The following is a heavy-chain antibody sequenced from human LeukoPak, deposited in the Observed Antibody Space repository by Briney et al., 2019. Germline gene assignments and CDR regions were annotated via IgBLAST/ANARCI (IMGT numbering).Heavy chain of an antibody. V-gene: IGHV4-34*01. J-gene: IGHJ4*02. CDR3: ARGTTVTTPYYFDY. CDR1: GGSFSGYY. Sequence: SETLSLTCAVYGGSFSGYYWSWIRQPPGKGLEWVGEINHSGSTNYNPSLKSRVTISVDTSKNQFSLKLSSVTAADTAVYYCARGTTVTTPYYFDYGGEGTVVTVSS. CDR2: INHSGST. D-gene: IGHD4-17*01.